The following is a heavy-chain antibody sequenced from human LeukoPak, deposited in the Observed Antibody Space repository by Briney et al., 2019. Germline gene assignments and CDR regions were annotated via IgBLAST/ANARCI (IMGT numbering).Heavy chain of an antibody. CDR2: ISSSTSYI. CDR3: ARDQVGGTSGYDY. V-gene: IGHV3-21*01. CDR1: GFTFSTYS. Sequence: GGSLRLSCAASGFTFSTYSMNWVRQAPGKGVEWVSSISSSTSYIYYADSVKGRFTISRDNAKNSLYLQMNSLRAEDTAVYYCARDQVGGTSGYDYWGQGTLVTVSS. J-gene: IGHJ4*02. D-gene: IGHD1-26*01.